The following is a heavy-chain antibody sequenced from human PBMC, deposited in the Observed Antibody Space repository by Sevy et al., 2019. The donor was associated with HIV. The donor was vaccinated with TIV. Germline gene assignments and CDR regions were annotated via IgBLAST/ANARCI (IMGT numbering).Heavy chain of an antibody. V-gene: IGHV3-21*01. CDR1: GFTFSSHS. D-gene: IGHD3-16*02. Sequence: GGSLRLSCAASGFTFSSHSMNWVRQAPGKGLEWVSSISSTSGHIYYSDSVKGRFTISRDNSKNSLYLQMNSLIAEDTAVYYCARDDYVWGNSRWTNWFDPWGQGTLVTVSS. J-gene: IGHJ5*02. CDR3: ARDDYVWGNSRWTNWFDP. CDR2: ISSTSGHI.